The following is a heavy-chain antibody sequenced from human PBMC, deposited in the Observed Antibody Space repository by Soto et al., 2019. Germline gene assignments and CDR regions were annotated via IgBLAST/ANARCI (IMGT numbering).Heavy chain of an antibody. CDR1: GFTFDTYG. CDR2: ISYEGSNT. V-gene: IGHV3-30-3*01. D-gene: IGHD1-1*01. CDR3: ARVTPGNNLYYFSGLDF. Sequence: GGSLRLSCVASGFTFDTYGIHWVRQAPGKGLQWVALISYEGSNTYYADSVRGRFTISRDSSKNTLYLQMNTLRPEDTGLYYCARVTPGNNLYYFSGLDFWGQGTSVTAP. J-gene: IGHJ6*02.